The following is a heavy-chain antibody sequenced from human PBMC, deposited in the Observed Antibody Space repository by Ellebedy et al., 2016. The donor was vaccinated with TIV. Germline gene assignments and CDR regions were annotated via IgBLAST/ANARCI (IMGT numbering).Heavy chain of an antibody. CDR2: INPAGSEK. Sequence: GGSLRLXCAASGFRLGDYWMSWVRQAPGKGLEWVAHINPAGSEKFHVDSLEGRFTISRDNAKNSLYLQMDSLRVEDTALYYCARSTHSSGDYWGQGTLVTVSS. V-gene: IGHV3-7*01. CDR3: ARSTHSSGDY. D-gene: IGHD6-19*01. CDR1: GFRLGDYW. J-gene: IGHJ4*02.